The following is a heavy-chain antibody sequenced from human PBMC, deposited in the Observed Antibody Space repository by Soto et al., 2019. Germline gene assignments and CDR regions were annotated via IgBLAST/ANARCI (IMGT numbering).Heavy chain of an antibody. CDR3: ARGGIYDYNYGMDV. CDR2: ISSSSSTI. V-gene: IGHV3-48*02. CDR1: GFTFSSYS. J-gene: IGHJ6*02. Sequence: EVQLVESGGGLVQPGGSLRLSCAASGFTFSSYSMNWVRQAPGQGLEWVSYISSSSSTIYNADSVKGRFTISRDNAKNSLYLQMNSLRDEDTAVYYCARGGIYDYNYGMDVWGQGTTVTVSS. D-gene: IGHD3-16*01.